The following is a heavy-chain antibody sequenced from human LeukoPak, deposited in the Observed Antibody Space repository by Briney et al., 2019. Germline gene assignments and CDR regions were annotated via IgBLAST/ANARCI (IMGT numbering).Heavy chain of an antibody. CDR1: GGSISSYY. Sequence: SETLSLTCTVSGGSISSYYWSWIRQPPGKGLEWIGYIYYSGSTNYKPSLKSRVTISVDTSKNQFSLKLSSVTAADTAVYYCARGSSKLYYFDYWGQGTLVTVSS. V-gene: IGHV4-59*01. CDR3: ARGSSKLYYFDY. J-gene: IGHJ4*02. CDR2: IYYSGST.